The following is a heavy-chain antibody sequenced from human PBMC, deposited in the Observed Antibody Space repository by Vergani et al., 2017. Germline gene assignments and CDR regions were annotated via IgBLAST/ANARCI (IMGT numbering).Heavy chain of an antibody. CDR1: GGSFSGYY. CDR2: INHSGST. D-gene: IGHD6-6*01. V-gene: IGHV4-34*01. CDR3: ARGTPSAARPRGSWFDP. Sequence: QVQLQQWGAGLLKPSETLSLTCAVYGGSFSGYYWSWIRQPPGKGLEWIGEINHSGSTNYNPSLKSRVTISVETSKKQVSLKLGSVSAADTAVYYCARGTPSAARPRGSWFDPWGQGTLVTVSS. J-gene: IGHJ5*02.